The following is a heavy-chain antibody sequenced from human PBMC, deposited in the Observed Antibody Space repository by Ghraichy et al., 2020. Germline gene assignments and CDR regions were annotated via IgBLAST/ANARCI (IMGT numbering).Heavy chain of an antibody. D-gene: IGHD3-10*01. CDR1: GFTFSSYA. J-gene: IGHJ4*02. CDR2: ISGSGGST. CDR3: AKGVEPMAPHYFDY. V-gene: IGHV3-23*01. Sequence: GESLNISCAASGFTFSSYAMSWVRQAPGKGLEWVSAISGSGGSTYYADSVKGRFTISRDNSKNTLYLQMNSLRAEDTAVYYCAKGVEPMAPHYFDYWGQGTLVTVSS.